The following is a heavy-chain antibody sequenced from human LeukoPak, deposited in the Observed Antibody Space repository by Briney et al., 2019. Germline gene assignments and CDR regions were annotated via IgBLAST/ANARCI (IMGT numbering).Heavy chain of an antibody. Sequence: GGSLRLSCAASGFTFSSYAMHWVRQAPGKGLEWVAVISYDGSNKYYADSVKGRFTISRDNSKNTLYLQMNSLRAEDTAVYYCARANYYDSSGSGGGFDYWGQGTLVTVSS. CDR3: ARANYYDSSGSGGGFDY. CDR1: GFTFSSYA. V-gene: IGHV3-30-3*01. CDR2: ISYDGSNK. J-gene: IGHJ4*02. D-gene: IGHD3-22*01.